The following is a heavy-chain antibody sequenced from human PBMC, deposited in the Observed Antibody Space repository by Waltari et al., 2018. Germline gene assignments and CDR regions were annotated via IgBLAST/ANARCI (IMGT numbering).Heavy chain of an antibody. J-gene: IGHJ5*02. V-gene: IGHV4-39*01. Sequence: QLQLQESGPGLVKPSETLSLTCTVSGGSISTERHYWGWIPQPPGKGLEWIGIISYSGSTYYNPSLKSRVTISVDTSKNQFSLKLSSVTAADTAVYYCARLSYHIVTGYGWFDPWGLGTLVTVSS. CDR2: ISYSGST. CDR1: GGSISTERHY. CDR3: ARLSYHIVTGYGWFDP. D-gene: IGHD3-9*01.